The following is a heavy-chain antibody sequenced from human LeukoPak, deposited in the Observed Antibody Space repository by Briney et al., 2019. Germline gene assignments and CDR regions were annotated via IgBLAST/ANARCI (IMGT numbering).Heavy chain of an antibody. CDR1: GGSFSGYY. V-gene: IGHV4-34*01. CDR3: ARPRTAWYSSSSYYYYGMDV. CDR2: INHSGST. Sequence: PSETLSLTCAVYGGSFSGYYWSWIRQPPGKGLEWIGEINHSGSTNYNPSLKSRVTISVDTSKNQFSLKLSSVTAADTAVYYCARPRTAWYSSSSYYYYGMDVWGQGTTVTVSS. J-gene: IGHJ6*02. D-gene: IGHD6-6*01.